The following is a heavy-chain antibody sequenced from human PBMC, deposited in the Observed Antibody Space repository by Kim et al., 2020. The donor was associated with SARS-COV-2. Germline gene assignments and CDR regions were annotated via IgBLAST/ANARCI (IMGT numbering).Heavy chain of an antibody. CDR1: GYSISSSNW. V-gene: IGHV4-28*01. Sequence: SETLSLTCAVSGYSISSSNWWGWIRQPPGKGLEWIGYIYYSGSTYYNPSLKSRVTMSVDTSKNQFSLQLSSVTAVDTAVYYCASFTYDILTGYPVGFDPWGQGTLVAVSS. D-gene: IGHD3-9*01. J-gene: IGHJ5*02. CDR3: ASFTYDILTGYPVGFDP. CDR2: IYYSGST.